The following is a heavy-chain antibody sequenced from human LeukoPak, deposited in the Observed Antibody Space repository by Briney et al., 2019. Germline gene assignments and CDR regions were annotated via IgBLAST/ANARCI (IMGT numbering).Heavy chain of an antibody. CDR3: AKDGTSGSYYGIEGYYFDY. Sequence: GGSLRLSCAASGFTFSSYGMHWVRQAPGKGLEWVAFIRYDGSNKYYADSVKGRFTISRDNSKNTLYLQMNSLRAEDTAVYYCAKDGTSGSYYGIEGYYFDYWGQGTLVTVSS. D-gene: IGHD1-26*01. V-gene: IGHV3-30*02. CDR2: IRYDGSNK. CDR1: GFTFSSYG. J-gene: IGHJ4*02.